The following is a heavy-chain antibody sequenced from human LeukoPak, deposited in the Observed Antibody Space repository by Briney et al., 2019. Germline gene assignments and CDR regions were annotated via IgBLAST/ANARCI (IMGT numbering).Heavy chain of an antibody. CDR2: ISAYNGNT. J-gene: IGHJ4*02. CDR1: GYTFTSYG. V-gene: IGHV1-18*01. Sequence: ASVKVSCKASGYTFTSYGISWVRQAPGQGLEWMGWISAYNGNTNYAQKLQGRVTMTTDTSTSTAYMELRSLRSDDTAVYYCARAPFFYDSSGYLFDHWGQGTLVTVSS. D-gene: IGHD3-22*01. CDR3: ARAPFFYDSSGYLFDH.